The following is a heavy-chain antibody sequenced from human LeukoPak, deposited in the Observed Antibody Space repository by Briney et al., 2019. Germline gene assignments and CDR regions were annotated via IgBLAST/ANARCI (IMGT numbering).Heavy chain of an antibody. V-gene: IGHV3-21*01. Sequence: GGSLRLSCAASGFTVSSYSMSWVRQAPGKGLEWVSSISSSSSYIYYADSVKGRFTISRDNAKNSLYLQMNSLRAEDTAVYYCARANDNYYYYYMDVWGKGTTVTVSS. CDR1: GFTVSSYS. CDR3: ARANDNYYYYYMDV. D-gene: IGHD3-9*01. CDR2: ISSSSSYI. J-gene: IGHJ6*03.